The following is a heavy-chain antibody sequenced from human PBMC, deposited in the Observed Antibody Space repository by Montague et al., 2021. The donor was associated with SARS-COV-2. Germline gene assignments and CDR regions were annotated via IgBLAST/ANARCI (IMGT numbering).Heavy chain of an antibody. CDR1: GGSISSPDYC. CDR3: ARQLPSYCATNKCYPYYLDG. Sequence: SETLSLTCTVSGGSISSPDYCWGWIRQSPGKGLEWIGSISYTGRTYYNPSLRSRVSFSMDTSKNHFSLRLSSATVADTAVYFCARQLPSYCATNKCYPYYLDGWGQGALVTVSS. V-gene: IGHV4-39*01. D-gene: IGHD2-8*01. CDR2: ISYTGRT. J-gene: IGHJ4*02.